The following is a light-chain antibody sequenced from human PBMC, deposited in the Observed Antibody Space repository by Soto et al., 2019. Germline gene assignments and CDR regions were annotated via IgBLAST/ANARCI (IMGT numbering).Light chain of an antibody. CDR3: QQSLNPKT. Sequence: ETVLTQSPGTLSLSPGERATLSCRASQSVSSIYVAWYQQKPGQPPRLLIYGASTRATGIPDRFSGSGSGTDFTLTIDRLEPEDFASYYCQQSLNPKTFGQGTKVDI. J-gene: IGKJ1*01. CDR1: QSVSSIY. V-gene: IGKV3-20*01. CDR2: GAS.